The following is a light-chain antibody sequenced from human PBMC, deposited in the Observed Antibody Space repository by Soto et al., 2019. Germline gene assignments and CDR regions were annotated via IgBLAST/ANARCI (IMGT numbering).Light chain of an antibody. CDR3: SSHTTTYTVDV. J-gene: IGLJ1*01. CDR1: ASDFGTNNY. V-gene: IGLV2-14*03. Sequence: QSALTQPASVAGSPGQSITISCTGTASDFGTNNYVSWYQQYPGKAPQLIIYEVNQRPSGISDRFSGSKSGDTASLTISWLQADDEADYYCSSHTTTYTVDVFGAGTKVTVL. CDR2: EVN.